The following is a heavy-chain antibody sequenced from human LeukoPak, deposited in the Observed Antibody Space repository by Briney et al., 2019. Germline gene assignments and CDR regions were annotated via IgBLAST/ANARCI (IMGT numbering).Heavy chain of an antibody. CDR1: GFTFSSYA. CDR2: ISGSGRDT. J-gene: IGHJ4*02. Sequence: GGSLRLSCAASGFTFSSYAMNWVRQAPVKGLEWVSAISGSGRDTYYVDSLKGRFTISRDNSKNTLFLQMNSLRAEDSAIYYCATNYYDSSGYYPDFDYWGQGVLVSVSS. D-gene: IGHD3-22*01. CDR3: ATNYYDSSGYYPDFDY. V-gene: IGHV3-23*01.